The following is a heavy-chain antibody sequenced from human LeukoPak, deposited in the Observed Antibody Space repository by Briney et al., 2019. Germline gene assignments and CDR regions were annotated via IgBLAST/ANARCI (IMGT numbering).Heavy chain of an antibody. CDR2: IYHSGST. J-gene: IGHJ4*02. CDR3: ARDVGYYYGSGSEGDY. CDR1: GYSISSGYY. Sequence: NPSETLSLTCTVSGYSISSGYYWGWIRQPPGKGLEWIGSIYHSGSTYYNPSLKSRVTISVDTSKNQFSLKLSSVTAADTAVYCCARDVGYYYGSGSEGDYWGQGTLVTVSS. D-gene: IGHD3-10*01. V-gene: IGHV4-38-2*02.